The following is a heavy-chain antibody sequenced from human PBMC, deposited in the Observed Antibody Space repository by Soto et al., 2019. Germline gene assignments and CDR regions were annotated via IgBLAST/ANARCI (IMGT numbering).Heavy chain of an antibody. V-gene: IGHV4-39*01. J-gene: IGHJ5*02. Sequence: QLQLQESGPGLVKPSETLSLTCTVSGGSISSSSYYWGWIRQPPGKGLEWIGSIYYSGSTYYNPSLKSRVTISVDKSTNQFSLKLNSVTAADTAVYYCARHPNYYDSGGYPTKSWFDPWGQGTLVTVSS. D-gene: IGHD3-22*01. CDR1: GGSISSSSYY. CDR3: ARHPNYYDSGGYPTKSWFDP. CDR2: IYYSGST.